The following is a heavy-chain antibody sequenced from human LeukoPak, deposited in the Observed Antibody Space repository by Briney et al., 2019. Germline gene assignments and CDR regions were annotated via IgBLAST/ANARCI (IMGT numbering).Heavy chain of an antibody. CDR3: ARKGGWPPYYYGMDV. V-gene: IGHV5-51*01. J-gene: IGHJ6*02. Sequence: GESLKISCKGSGYSFTSYWIGWVRQMPGKGLEWMGIIYPGDSDTRYSPSFQGQVTISADKSISTAYLQWSSLKASDTAMYYCARKGGWPPYYYGMDVWGQGTTVTVSS. CDR2: IYPGDSDT. D-gene: IGHD6-19*01. CDR1: GYSFTSYW.